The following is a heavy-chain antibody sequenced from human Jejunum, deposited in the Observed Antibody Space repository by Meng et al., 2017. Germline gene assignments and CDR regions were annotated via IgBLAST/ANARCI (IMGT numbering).Heavy chain of an antibody. CDR1: GFIFTSYA. Sequence: GESLKISCAASGFIFTSYAMHWVRQAPGKGPEWVAVISYDGRDKYYADSVKGRFTVSRDNSKNTLYLEMNSLEPDDTAVYYCTRERGRQLVERGSFDHWGQGSLVTVSS. CDR2: ISYDGRDK. CDR3: TRERGRQLVERGSFDH. V-gene: IGHV3-30*01. D-gene: IGHD6-13*01. J-gene: IGHJ4*02.